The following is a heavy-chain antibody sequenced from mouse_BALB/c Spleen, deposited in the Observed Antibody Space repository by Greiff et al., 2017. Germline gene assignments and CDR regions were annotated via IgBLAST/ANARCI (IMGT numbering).Heavy chain of an antibody. CDR1: GNSFPGYN. CDR3: ARRGTTVVEGALAY. Sequence: VQLQQSEPELEKPGASVKISCKASGNSFPGYNMNWVKRSNGKSLEWIGNIVPYYGGTSYNQKFKGKATLTVDKSSSTAYMQLKSLTSEDSAVYYCARRGTTVVEGALAYWGQGTLVTVSA. CDR2: IVPYYGGT. D-gene: IGHD1-1*01. J-gene: IGHJ3*01. V-gene: IGHV1-39*01.